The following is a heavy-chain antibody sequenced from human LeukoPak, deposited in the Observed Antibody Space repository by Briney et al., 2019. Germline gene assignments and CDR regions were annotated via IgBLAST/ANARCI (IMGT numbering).Heavy chain of an antibody. CDR1: GGSISSYY. CDR2: IYYSGST. CDR3: ARGVRGAGLPGRFDY. J-gene: IGHJ4*02. V-gene: IGHV4-59*01. D-gene: IGHD6-19*01. Sequence: SETLSLTCTVSGGSISSYYWSWIRQPPGKGLEWIGYIYYSGSTNYNPSLKSRVTISVDTSKNQFSLKLSSVTAADTAVYYCARGVRGAGLPGRFDYWGQGTLVTVSS.